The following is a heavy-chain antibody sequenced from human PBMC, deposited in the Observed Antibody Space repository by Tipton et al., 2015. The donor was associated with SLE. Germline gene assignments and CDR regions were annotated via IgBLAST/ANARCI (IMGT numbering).Heavy chain of an antibody. V-gene: IGHV3-30*02. J-gene: IGHJ5*02. D-gene: IGHD2-15*01. CDR3: ARVGRYCSGGGCYA. CDR1: GFSFSNYG. CDR2: IRYDGSNK. Sequence: SLRLSCAASGFSFSNYGMHWVRQAPGKGLEWVAFIRYDGSNKDYADSVKGRFTISRDNSKNALHLQMNSLRAEDTAVYYCARVGRYCSGGGCYAWGQGTLVTVSS.